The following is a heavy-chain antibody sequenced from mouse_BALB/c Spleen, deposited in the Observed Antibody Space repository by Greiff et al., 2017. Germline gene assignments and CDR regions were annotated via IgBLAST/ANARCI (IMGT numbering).Heavy chain of an antibody. CDR2: ISSGGSYT. D-gene: IGHD1-1*01. Sequence: EVKLVESGGDLVKPGGSLKLSCAASGFTFSSYGMSWVRQTPDKRLEWVATISSGGSYTYYPDSVKGRFTISRDNAKNTLYLQMSSLKSEDTAMYYCARQGFYYGSSFYAMDYWGQGTSVTVSS. J-gene: IGHJ4*01. V-gene: IGHV5-6*01. CDR3: ARQGFYYGSSFYAMDY. CDR1: GFTFSSYG.